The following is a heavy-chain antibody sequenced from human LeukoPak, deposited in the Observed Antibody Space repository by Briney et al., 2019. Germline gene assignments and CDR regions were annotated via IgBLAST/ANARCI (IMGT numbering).Heavy chain of an antibody. CDR1: GFTFSSYE. Sequence: GGSLRLSCAASGFTFSSYEMNWVRQAPGKGLEWVSYISSSGSTIYYADSVKGRLTISRDNAKNSLYLQMNSLRAEDTAVYYCAVPPDSSGYYRWGQGTLVTVSS. D-gene: IGHD3-22*01. J-gene: IGHJ4*02. CDR2: ISSSGSTI. CDR3: AVPPDSSGYYR. V-gene: IGHV3-48*03.